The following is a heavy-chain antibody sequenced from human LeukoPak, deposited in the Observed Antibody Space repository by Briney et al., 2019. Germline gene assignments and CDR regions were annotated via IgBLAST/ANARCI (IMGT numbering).Heavy chain of an antibody. CDR3: ARALKYDLDAFDI. Sequence: GGSLRLSCAASGFTFSSYAIHWVRQAPGKGLEWMATVSHDGRNKNYADSVKGRFTISRDNSKNTLYLQMNSLRAGDTAVYYCARALKYDLDAFDIWGQGTMVTVSS. CDR2: VSHDGRNK. V-gene: IGHV3-30*04. D-gene: IGHD2/OR15-2a*01. CDR1: GFTFSSYA. J-gene: IGHJ3*02.